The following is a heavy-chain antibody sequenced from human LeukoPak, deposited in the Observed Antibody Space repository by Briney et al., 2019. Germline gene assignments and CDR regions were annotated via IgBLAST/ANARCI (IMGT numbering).Heavy chain of an antibody. CDR1: GFTFSSYS. D-gene: IGHD5-18*01. V-gene: IGHV3-48*04. J-gene: IGHJ4*02. CDR2: VSGSSSSI. Sequence: PGGSLRLSCAASGFTFSSYSVDWVRQAPGTGLEWVSYVSGSSSSIYYADSVKGRFTISRDNAKNSLYLQMNSLRAEDTAVYYCARARDSHGYLFDYWGLGTLVTVSS. CDR3: ARARDSHGYLFDY.